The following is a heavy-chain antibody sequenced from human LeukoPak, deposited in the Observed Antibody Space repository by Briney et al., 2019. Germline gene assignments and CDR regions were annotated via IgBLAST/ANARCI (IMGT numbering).Heavy chain of an antibody. Sequence: GGSLRLSCAASGFTFSSYAMSWVRQAPGKGLEWVSGISGSGDNTYYADSVKGRFTISRDNSKNTLYLQMNSLRAEDTAVYYCAKGRLYDSSGYYSRYFDYWGQGTLVTVSS. CDR1: GFTFSSYA. CDR3: AKGRLYDSSGYYSRYFDY. CDR2: ISGSGDNT. D-gene: IGHD3-22*01. V-gene: IGHV3-23*01. J-gene: IGHJ4*02.